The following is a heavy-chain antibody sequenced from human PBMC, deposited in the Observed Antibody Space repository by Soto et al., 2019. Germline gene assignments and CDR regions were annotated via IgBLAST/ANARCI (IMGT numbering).Heavy chain of an antibody. V-gene: IGHV1-46*03. CDR3: ARVFDYLLPFDY. Sequence: GASVKVSCKASGYTFTDYYIHWVRPAPGLGLEWMGLINPSGGSTNYAQKFQSRVTMTRDTSTSTVYMELSSLRSDDTAVYFCARVFDYLLPFDYWGQGTLVTVS. J-gene: IGHJ4*02. CDR1: GYTFTDYY. D-gene: IGHD3-9*01. CDR2: INPSGGST.